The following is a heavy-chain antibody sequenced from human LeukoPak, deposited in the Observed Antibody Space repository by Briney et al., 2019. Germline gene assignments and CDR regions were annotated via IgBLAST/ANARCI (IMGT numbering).Heavy chain of an antibody. Sequence: SETLSLTCTVSGGSISSISYYWGWIRQPPGKGLEWIGSMYHNGSTYYNPSLKSRATISVDTSKNQFSLKLSSVTVADTAVYYCVRGRYSSGWFKDKNWFDPWGQGIPVTVSS. CDR1: GGSISSISYY. CDR3: VRGRYSSGWFKDKNWFDP. D-gene: IGHD6-19*01. CDR2: MYHNGST. J-gene: IGHJ5*02. V-gene: IGHV4-39*07.